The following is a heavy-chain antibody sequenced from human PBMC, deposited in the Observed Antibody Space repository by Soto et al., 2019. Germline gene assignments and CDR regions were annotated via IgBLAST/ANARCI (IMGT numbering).Heavy chain of an antibody. CDR1: GESLSDYF. CDR3: ARGGISHWAYFYYMDV. D-gene: IGHD2-21*01. Sequence: PSETLSLTSVVSGESLSDYFWSWIRQPPGMALEWIGEINHLGSINYNPSLKSRVTMSVDTSKNQFSLTLNSVTAADTATYYCARGGISHWAYFYYMDVWDRGTTVTVSS. CDR2: INHLGSI. V-gene: IGHV4-34*01. J-gene: IGHJ6*03.